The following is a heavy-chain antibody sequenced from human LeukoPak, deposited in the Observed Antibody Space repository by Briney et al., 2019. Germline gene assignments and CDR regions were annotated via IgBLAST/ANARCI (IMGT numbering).Heavy chain of an antibody. D-gene: IGHD3-22*01. J-gene: IGHJ3*02. Sequence: SVKVSCKASGGTFSSYAISWVRQAPGQGLEWMGGIIPIFGTANYAQKFQGRVTITTDESTSTAYTELSSLRSEDTAVYYCARLLYYYDSSGPHAFDIWGQGTMVTVSS. CDR1: GGTFSSYA. CDR3: ARLLYYYDSSGPHAFDI. V-gene: IGHV1-69*05. CDR2: IIPIFGTA.